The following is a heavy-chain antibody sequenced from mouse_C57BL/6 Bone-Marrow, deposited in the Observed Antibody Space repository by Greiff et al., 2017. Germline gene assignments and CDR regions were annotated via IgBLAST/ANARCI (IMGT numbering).Heavy chain of an antibody. CDR1: GFTFSSYA. Sequence: EVKLVESGGGLVKPGGSLKLSCAASGFTFSSYAMSWVRQTPEKRLEWVATISDGGSYTYYPDNVKGRFTISRDNAKNNLYLQMSHLKSEDTAMYYCARGGYAMDYWGQGTSVTVSS. D-gene: IGHD2-14*01. CDR2: ISDGGSYT. J-gene: IGHJ4*01. V-gene: IGHV5-4*03. CDR3: ARGGYAMDY.